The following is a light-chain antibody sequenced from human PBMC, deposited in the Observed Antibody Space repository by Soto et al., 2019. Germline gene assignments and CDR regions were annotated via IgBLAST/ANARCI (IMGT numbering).Light chain of an antibody. V-gene: IGLV2-11*01. Sequence: QSALTQPASVSGSPGQSVTISCTGTSSDVGGYDFVSWYQQHPGKAPKLMISDVSKQPSGVPDRFSGSKSGNTASLTISGLQAEDEADYYCCSYAGDLALFGGGTKVTVL. J-gene: IGLJ2*01. CDR3: CSYAGDLAL. CDR1: SSDVGGYDF. CDR2: DVS.